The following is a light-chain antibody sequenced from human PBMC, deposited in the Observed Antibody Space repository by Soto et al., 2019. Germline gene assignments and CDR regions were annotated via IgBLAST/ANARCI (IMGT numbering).Light chain of an antibody. CDR1: QSISSY. CDR3: QQSYSTPTIT. J-gene: IGKJ5*01. CDR2: AAS. V-gene: IGKV1-39*01. Sequence: DIQITQSPSSLSASVGDRFTITCRASQSISSYLNWYQQKPGKAPKLLIYAASSLQSGVPSRFSGSGSGTDFTLTISSLQPEDFATYYCQQSYSTPTITFGQGTRLEIK.